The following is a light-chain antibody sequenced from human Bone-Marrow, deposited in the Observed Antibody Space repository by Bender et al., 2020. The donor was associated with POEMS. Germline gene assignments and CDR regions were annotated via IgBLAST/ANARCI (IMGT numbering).Light chain of an antibody. CDR1: SSDVGGHNY. J-gene: IGLJ1*01. CDR3: CSYTGSTTLYV. Sequence: QSALTQPASVSGSPGQSITISCAGTSSDVGGHNYISWFRQDPGKAPKLIIYDVTNRPSGVSGRFTGSKSGNTASLTISGLQAEDEADYYCCSYTGSTTLYVFGSGTTVTVL. V-gene: IGLV2-14*01. CDR2: DVT.